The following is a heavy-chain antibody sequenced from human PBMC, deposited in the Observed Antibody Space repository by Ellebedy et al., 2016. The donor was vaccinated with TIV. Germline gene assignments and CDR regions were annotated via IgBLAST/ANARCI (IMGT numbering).Heavy chain of an antibody. D-gene: IGHD6-13*01. V-gene: IGHV3-7*01. Sequence: GESLKISCAGSGVTFSSYWMSWVRLAPGKGLEWVANGNEDGSEEHYVDSVKGRFTISRDNDKNSLYLHMDSLRAEDTAIYYCARSSSSWYFWGQGTLVTVSS. CDR3: ARSSSSWYF. CDR1: GVTFSSYW. J-gene: IGHJ4*02. CDR2: GNEDGSEE.